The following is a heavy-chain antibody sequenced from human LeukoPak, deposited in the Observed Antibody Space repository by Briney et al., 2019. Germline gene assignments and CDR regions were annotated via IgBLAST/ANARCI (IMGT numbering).Heavy chain of an antibody. CDR1: GFTFDDYA. CDR2: IYYSGST. V-gene: IGHV4-59*01. CDR3: ARGRSYYDILTGYYP. D-gene: IGHD3-9*01. Sequence: GSLRLSCAASGFTFDDYAMHWVRQAPGKGLEWIGYIYYSGSTNYNPSLKSRVTISVDTSKNQFSLKLSSVTAADTAVYYCARGRSYYDILTGYYPWGQGTLVTVSS. J-gene: IGHJ5*02.